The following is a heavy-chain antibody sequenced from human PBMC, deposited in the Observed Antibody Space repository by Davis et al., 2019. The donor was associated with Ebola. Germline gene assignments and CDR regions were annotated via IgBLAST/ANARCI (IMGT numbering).Heavy chain of an antibody. CDR3: ARGCSSTSCYFN. CDR2: ISSSSSYI. J-gene: IGHJ4*02. D-gene: IGHD2-2*01. Sequence: GGSLRLSCAASGFTFSSYSMNWVRQAPGKGLEWVSSISSSSSYIYYADSVKGRFTISRDNAKNSLYLQMNSLRAEDTAVYYCARGCSSTSCYFNWGQGTLVTVSS. V-gene: IGHV3-21*01. CDR1: GFTFSSYS.